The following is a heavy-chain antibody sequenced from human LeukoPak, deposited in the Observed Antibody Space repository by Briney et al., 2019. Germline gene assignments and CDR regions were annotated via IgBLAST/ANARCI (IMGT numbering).Heavy chain of an antibody. CDR3: ARDVKVLLWFGELTGDGVFDY. Sequence: GGSLRLSCAASGFTFSSYSMNWVRQAPGKGLEWVSYISSSSSTIYYADSVKGRFTISRDNAKNSLYLQMNSLRAEDTAVYYCARDVKVLLWFGELTGDGVFDYWGQGTLVTVSS. CDR2: ISSSSSTI. J-gene: IGHJ4*02. CDR1: GFTFSSYS. V-gene: IGHV3-48*01. D-gene: IGHD3-10*01.